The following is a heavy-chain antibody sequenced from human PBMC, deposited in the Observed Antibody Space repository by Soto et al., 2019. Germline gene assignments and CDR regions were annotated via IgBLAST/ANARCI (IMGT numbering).Heavy chain of an antibody. CDR3: AGGSAVAGPYYYYGMDV. J-gene: IGHJ6*02. CDR2: MNPNSGNT. CDR1: GYTFTSYD. V-gene: IGHV1-8*01. D-gene: IGHD6-19*01. Sequence: QVQLVQSGAEVKKPGASVKVSCKASGYTFTSYDINWVRQATGQGLEWMGWMNPNSGNTGYAQKFQGRVTMTRNTSISTAYMELSSLRSEDTAVYYCAGGSAVAGPYYYYGMDVWGQGTTVTVSS.